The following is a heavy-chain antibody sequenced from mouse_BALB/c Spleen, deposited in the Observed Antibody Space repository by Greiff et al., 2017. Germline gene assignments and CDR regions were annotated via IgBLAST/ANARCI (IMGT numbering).Heavy chain of an antibody. CDR3: ARGLEAMDY. CDR1: GYAFSSSW. CDR2: IYPGDGDT. V-gene: IGHV1-82*01. Sequence: QVQLKESGPELVKPGASVKISCKASGYAFSSSWMNWVKQRPGQGLEWIGRIYPGDGDTNYNGKFKGKATLTADKSSSTAYMQLSSLTSVDSAVYFCARGLEAMDYWGQGTSVTVSS. J-gene: IGHJ4*01. D-gene: IGHD3-1*01.